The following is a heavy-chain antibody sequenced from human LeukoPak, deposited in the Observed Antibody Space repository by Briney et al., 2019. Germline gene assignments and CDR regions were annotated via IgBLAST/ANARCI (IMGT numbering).Heavy chain of an antibody. CDR1: GFTFSSYW. CDR2: IKQDGSEK. CDR3: ARVISEMATITPNFDY. J-gene: IGHJ4*02. V-gene: IGHV3-7*01. Sequence: PGGSLRLSCAASGFTFSSYWMSWVRQAPGKGLEWVANIKQDGSEKYYVDSVKGRFTISRDNAKNSLYLQMNSLRAEDTAVYCCARVISEMATITPNFDYWGQGTLVTVSS. D-gene: IGHD5-24*01.